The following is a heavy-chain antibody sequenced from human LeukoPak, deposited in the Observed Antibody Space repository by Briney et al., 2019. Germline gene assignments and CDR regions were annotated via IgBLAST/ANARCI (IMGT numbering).Heavy chain of an antibody. Sequence: SETLSLTCTVSGGSITSSSNHWGWIRQPPGKELEWIGSIYYSGNTYYNPSLESRVIMFVDTSKNQFSLKLSSLTAADTAVYYCARHGVVTVFRPTNWLDPWGQGTLVTVSS. D-gene: IGHD2-21*02. V-gene: IGHV4-39*01. J-gene: IGHJ5*02. CDR3: ARHGVVTVFRPTNWLDP. CDR1: GGSITSSSNH. CDR2: IYYSGNT.